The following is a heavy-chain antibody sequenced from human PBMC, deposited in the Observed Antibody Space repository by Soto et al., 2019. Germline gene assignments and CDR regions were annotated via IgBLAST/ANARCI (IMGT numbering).Heavy chain of an antibody. Sequence: QVQLVQSGAEVKKPGSSVKVSCKASGGTFSSYAISWVRQAPGQGLEWMGGIIPIFGTANYAQKFQGRVTITXXEXTXXAYMELSSLRSEDTAVYYCARDTYYYDSSVRRFDYWGQGTLVTVSS. CDR3: ARDTYYYDSSVRRFDY. CDR2: IIPIFGTA. J-gene: IGHJ4*02. CDR1: GGTFSSYA. D-gene: IGHD3-22*01. V-gene: IGHV1-69*05.